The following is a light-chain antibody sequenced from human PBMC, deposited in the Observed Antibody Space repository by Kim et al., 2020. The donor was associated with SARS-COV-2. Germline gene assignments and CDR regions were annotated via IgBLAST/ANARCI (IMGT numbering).Light chain of an antibody. J-gene: IGLJ2*01. CDR2: EDD. CDR3: QSYDTSNHVV. V-gene: IGLV6-57*01. CDR1: TGSIATNY. Sequence: KTVTISCTRSTGSIATNYVQWYQQRPGSSPTTVIYEDDQRPSGVPDRFSGSIDSSSNSASLTISRLKTEDEADYYCQSYDTSNHVVFGGGTQLTVL.